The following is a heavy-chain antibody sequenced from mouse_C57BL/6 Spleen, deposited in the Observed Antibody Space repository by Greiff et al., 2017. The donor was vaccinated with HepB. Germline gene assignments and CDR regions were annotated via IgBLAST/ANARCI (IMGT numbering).Heavy chain of an antibody. CDR2: IYPGSGST. J-gene: IGHJ1*03. CDR1: GYTFTGYW. V-gene: IGHV1-55*01. CDR3: AREEEIGRYFDI. Sequence: QVQLQQPGAELVKPGASVKMSCKASGYTFTGYWITWVKQRPGQGLEWIGDIYPGSGSTNYNEKFKSKATLTVDTSSSTAYMQLSSLTSEDSAVYYCAREEEIGRYFDIWGTGTTVTVSS.